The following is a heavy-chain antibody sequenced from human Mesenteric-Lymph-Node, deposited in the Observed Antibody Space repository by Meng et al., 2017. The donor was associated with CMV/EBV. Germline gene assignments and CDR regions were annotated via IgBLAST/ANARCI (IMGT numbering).Heavy chain of an antibody. Sequence: SETLSLTCAVYGGSFSGYYWSWIRQPPGKGLEWIGEINQSGSTNYNPSLKSRVTISVDTSKNQFSLKLSSVTAADTAVYYCARLYDSYYDFWSGYYGPLDYWGQGTLVTVSS. J-gene: IGHJ4*02. V-gene: IGHV4-34*01. CDR2: INQSGST. CDR3: ARLYDSYYDFWSGYYGPLDY. D-gene: IGHD3-3*01. CDR1: GGSFSGYY.